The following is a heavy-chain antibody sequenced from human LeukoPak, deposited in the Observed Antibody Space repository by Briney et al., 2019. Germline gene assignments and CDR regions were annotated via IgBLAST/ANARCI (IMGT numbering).Heavy chain of an antibody. J-gene: IGHJ4*02. CDR3: ARYNSEWSFDY. Sequence: GGSLRLSCAASGFTFSSYEMNWVRQAPGRGLEWLSYISSGSTTIYYADSVKGRFTISRDNAKNSLYLQMNSLRAEDTAVYYCARYNSEWSFDYWGQGTLVTVSS. CDR1: GFTFSSYE. CDR2: ISSGSTTI. V-gene: IGHV3-48*03. D-gene: IGHD6-19*01.